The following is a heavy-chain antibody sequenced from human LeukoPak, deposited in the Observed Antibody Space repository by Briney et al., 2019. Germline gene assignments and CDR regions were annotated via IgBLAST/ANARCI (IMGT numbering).Heavy chain of an antibody. Sequence: ASVKVSCKASGCTFTSYDINWVRQATGQGLEWMGWMNPNSGNTGYAQKFQGRVTMTRNTSISTAYMELSSLRSEDTAVYYCARGRLDDFWSGYLDGMDVWGLGTTVTVSS. CDR2: MNPNSGNT. D-gene: IGHD3-3*01. CDR1: GCTFTSYD. CDR3: ARGRLDDFWSGYLDGMDV. J-gene: IGHJ6*02. V-gene: IGHV1-8*01.